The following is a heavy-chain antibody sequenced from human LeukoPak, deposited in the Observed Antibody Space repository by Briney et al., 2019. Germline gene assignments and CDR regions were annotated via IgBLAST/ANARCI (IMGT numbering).Heavy chain of an antibody. Sequence: SETLSLTCTVSGGSISSYYWSWIRQPPGKGLEWIGYIYTSGSTNYNPSLKSRVTISVDTSKNQFSLKLSSVTAADTAVYYCASSIAAAWSRRMYYFDYWGQGTLVTVSS. CDR1: GGSISSYY. D-gene: IGHD6-13*01. CDR2: IYTSGST. CDR3: ASSIAAAWSRRMYYFDY. V-gene: IGHV4-4*09. J-gene: IGHJ4*02.